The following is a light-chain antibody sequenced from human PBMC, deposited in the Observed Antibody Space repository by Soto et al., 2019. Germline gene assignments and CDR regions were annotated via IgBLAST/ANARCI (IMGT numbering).Light chain of an antibody. CDR3: QQSYSTLT. V-gene: IGKV1-39*01. CDR2: AAS. CDR1: QSVSSY. Sequence: DIQMTQSPSSLSSSVGDRVTITCRSSQSVSSYLNWYQPRPGTAPKLLIYAASSLQSGVPSRFSGSGSGTDFTLTISSLQPEDFATYYWQQSYSTLTFGGGTKVDI. J-gene: IGKJ4*01.